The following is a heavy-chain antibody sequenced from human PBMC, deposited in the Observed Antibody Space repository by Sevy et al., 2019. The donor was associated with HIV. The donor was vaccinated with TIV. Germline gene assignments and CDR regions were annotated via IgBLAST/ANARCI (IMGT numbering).Heavy chain of an antibody. V-gene: IGHV3-30-3*01. CDR2: ISYDGSNK. J-gene: IGHJ3*02. CDR1: GFTFSSYA. Sequence: GGYLRLSCAASGFTFSSYAMHWVRQAPGKGLEWVAVISYDGSNKYYADSVKGRFTISRDNSKNTLYLQMNSLRAEDTAVYYCARGLGGSHRRAFDIWGRGTMVTVSS. D-gene: IGHD1-26*01. CDR3: ARGLGGSHRRAFDI.